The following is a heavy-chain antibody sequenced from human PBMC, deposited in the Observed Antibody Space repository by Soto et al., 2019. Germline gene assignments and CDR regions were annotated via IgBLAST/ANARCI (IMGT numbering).Heavy chain of an antibody. V-gene: IGHV3-66*01. J-gene: IGHJ4*02. Sequence: PGGSLRLSCAASGFTVSSNYMSWVRQAPGKGLEWVSVIYSGGSTYYADSVKGRFIISRDDSKNTLFLQMNSLRAEDTAVYYCATAKLLLPWLFDYWGQGTLVTSPQ. CDR2: IYSGGST. D-gene: IGHD2-15*01. CDR3: ATAKLLLPWLFDY. CDR1: GFTVSSNY.